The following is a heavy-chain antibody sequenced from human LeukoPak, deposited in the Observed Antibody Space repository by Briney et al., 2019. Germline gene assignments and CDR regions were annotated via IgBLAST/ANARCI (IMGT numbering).Heavy chain of an antibody. CDR2: IYYSGST. V-gene: IGHV4-31*03. CDR1: GGSISSGGYY. Sequence: SETLSLTCTVSGGSISSGGYYWSWIRQHPGKGLEWIGYIYYSGSTYYNPSLKSRVTISVDTSKNQFSLKLSSVTAADTAVYYCARGYYYDSSGYYHPLDYWGQGTLVTVSS. D-gene: IGHD3-22*01. J-gene: IGHJ4*02. CDR3: ARGYYYDSSGYYHPLDY.